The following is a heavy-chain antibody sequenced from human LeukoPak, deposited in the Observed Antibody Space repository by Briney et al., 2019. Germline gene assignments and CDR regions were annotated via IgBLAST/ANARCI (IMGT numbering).Heavy chain of an antibody. CDR1: GLTVSSNY. V-gene: IGHV3-48*03. CDR2: ISSSGSTI. Sequence: PGGSLRLSCAASGLTVSSNYMSWVRQAPGKGLEWVSYISSSGSTIYYADSVKGRFTISRDNAKNSLYLQMNSLRAEDTAVYYCARGYGSGTYRGTTQIFDFWGQGTLVTVSS. CDR3: ARGYGSGTYRGTTQIFDF. J-gene: IGHJ4*02. D-gene: IGHD3-10*01.